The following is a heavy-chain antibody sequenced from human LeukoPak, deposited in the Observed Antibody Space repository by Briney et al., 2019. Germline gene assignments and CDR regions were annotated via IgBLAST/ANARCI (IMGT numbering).Heavy chain of an antibody. V-gene: IGHV3-48*03. D-gene: IGHD3-10*01. CDR1: GFTFSSYE. Sequence: GGSLRLSCAASGFTFSSYEMNWVRQAPGKGLEWVSYISSSGSTIYYADSVKGRFTISRDNAKNPLYLQMNSLRAEDTAVYYCARVGRGYGSGSLTTWFDPWGQGTLVTVSS. J-gene: IGHJ5*02. CDR3: ARVGRGYGSGSLTTWFDP. CDR2: ISSSGSTI.